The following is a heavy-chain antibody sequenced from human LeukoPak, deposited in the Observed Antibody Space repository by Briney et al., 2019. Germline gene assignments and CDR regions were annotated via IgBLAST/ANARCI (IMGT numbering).Heavy chain of an antibody. CDR3: AKGSIDWYYFDY. V-gene: IGHV3-30*18. CDR2: ISSDGSHK. Sequence: GGSLRLSCEASGFTFSTYAMNWVRQAPGQGLEWVAVISSDGSHKYWADSVKGRFTITRDNSKNTVYLEMNSLRDEDTAVYYCAKGSIDWYYFDYWGQGTLVTVSS. J-gene: IGHJ4*02. D-gene: IGHD3-9*01. CDR1: GFTFSTYA.